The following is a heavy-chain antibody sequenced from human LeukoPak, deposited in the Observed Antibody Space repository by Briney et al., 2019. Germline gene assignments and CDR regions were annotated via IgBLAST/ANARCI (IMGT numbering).Heavy chain of an antibody. D-gene: IGHD6-19*01. CDR1: GYTFTGYY. CDR2: INPNSGGT. V-gene: IGHV1-2*02. Sequence: ASVKVSCKASGYTFTGYYMHWVRQAPGQGLEWMGWINPNSGGTNYAQKFQGRVTMTRDTSTSTVYMELSSLRSEDTAVYYCARDGGKYSSGLGTNWFDPWGQGTLVTVSS. CDR3: ARDGGKYSSGLGTNWFDP. J-gene: IGHJ5*02.